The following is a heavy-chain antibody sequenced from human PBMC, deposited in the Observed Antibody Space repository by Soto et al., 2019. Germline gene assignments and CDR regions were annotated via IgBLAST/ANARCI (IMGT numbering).Heavy chain of an antibody. CDR3: ARGVLYYYDSSGYPHWLDP. D-gene: IGHD3-22*01. V-gene: IGHV3-48*03. Sequence: SGGSLRLSCAASGFTFGSYEMNWVRQAPGKGLEWVSYISSSGSIIYYADSVKGRFTISRDNAKNSLYLQMNSLRAEDTAVYYCARGVLYYYDSSGYPHWLDPWGQGPLVTVSS. CDR2: ISSSGSII. CDR1: GFTFGSYE. J-gene: IGHJ5*02.